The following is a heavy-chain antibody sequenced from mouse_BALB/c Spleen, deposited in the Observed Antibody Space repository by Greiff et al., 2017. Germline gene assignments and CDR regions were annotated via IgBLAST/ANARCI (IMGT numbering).Heavy chain of an antibody. V-gene: IGHV1-7*01. CDR3: ARRHYGNSHFDY. J-gene: IGHJ2*01. CDR2: INPSTGYT. CDR1: GYTFTSYW. Sequence: VQLQQPGAELVRPGASVKLSCKASGYTFTSYWMHWVKQRPGQGLEWIGYINPSTGYTEYNQKFKDKATLTADKSSSTAYMQLSSLTSEDSAVYYCARRHYGNSHFDYWGQGTTLTVSS. D-gene: IGHD2-1*01.